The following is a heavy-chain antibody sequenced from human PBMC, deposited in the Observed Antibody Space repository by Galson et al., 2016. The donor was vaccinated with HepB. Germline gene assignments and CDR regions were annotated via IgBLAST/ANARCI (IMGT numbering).Heavy chain of an antibody. V-gene: IGHV3-43*01. J-gene: IGHJ6*03. CDR2: ISWDGVKT. CDR3: AKGPRATRRYMDV. CDR1: GFTFDDCP. Sequence: SLRLSCAASGFTFDDCPMNWVRQAPGKGLEWVSLISWDGVKTLYGDSVKGRFTISRDNSKNLLYLQMNSLRTEDTALYFCAKGPRATRRYMDVWGNGTTVTVSS. D-gene: IGHD6-6*01.